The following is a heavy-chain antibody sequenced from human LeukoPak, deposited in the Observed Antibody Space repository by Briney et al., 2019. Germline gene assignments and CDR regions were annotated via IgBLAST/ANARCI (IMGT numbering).Heavy chain of an antibody. Sequence: PSETLFPTCTVSGGSLNSGNYYWNWIRQPAGKGLEWIGRIYTNGGIMYNPSLKSRVAISMDTSKNQFSLDLNSVTAADTAMYYCAREGAGYYWGQGTLVTVSS. V-gene: IGHV4-61*02. CDR1: GGSLNSGNYY. D-gene: IGHD1-26*01. CDR3: AREGAGYY. J-gene: IGHJ4*02. CDR2: IYTNGGI.